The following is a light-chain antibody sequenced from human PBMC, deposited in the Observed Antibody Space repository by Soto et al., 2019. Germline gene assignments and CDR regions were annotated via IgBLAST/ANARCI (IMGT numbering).Light chain of an antibody. Sequence: EIVLTQSPGTLSLSPGERATLSCRASQSVSNNYLAWYQQKPGQAPRRLIYGASSRTTGISDRFSGSGSGTDFTLTISRLEPEDFAVYYCQQYGSSPTFGEGTRLEIK. V-gene: IGKV3-20*01. J-gene: IGKJ5*01. CDR2: GAS. CDR1: QSVSNNY. CDR3: QQYGSSPT.